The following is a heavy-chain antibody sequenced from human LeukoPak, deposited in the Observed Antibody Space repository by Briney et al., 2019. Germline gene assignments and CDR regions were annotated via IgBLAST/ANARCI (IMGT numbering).Heavy chain of an antibody. J-gene: IGHJ4*02. CDR3: AKDWRGYSYGNPYY. CDR1: GFTFSDYY. CDR2: ISSGDGPT. D-gene: IGHD5-18*01. V-gene: IGHV3-11*04. Sequence: GGSLRLSCAASGFTFSDYYMTWIRQAPGKGLEWISYISSGDGPTYYADSVKGRFTISRDNAKNTLYLQMNSLRAEDTTVYYCAKDWRGYSYGNPYYWGQGTLVTVSS.